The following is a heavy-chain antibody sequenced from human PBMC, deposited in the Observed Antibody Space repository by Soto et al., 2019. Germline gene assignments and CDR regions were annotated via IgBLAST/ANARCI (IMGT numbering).Heavy chain of an antibody. Sequence: QVQLVQSGAEVKEPGASVKVSCKASGYTFTSYDINWVRQATGQGLEWMGWMNPNRGNTGYAQKFQGRATMTRNTSISTAYMELSSLRSEDTAVYYCASRGRGTSYYYMDVWGKGTTVTVSS. V-gene: IGHV1-8*01. D-gene: IGHD1-1*01. J-gene: IGHJ6*03. CDR3: ASRGRGTSYYYMDV. CDR2: MNPNRGNT. CDR1: GYTFTSYD.